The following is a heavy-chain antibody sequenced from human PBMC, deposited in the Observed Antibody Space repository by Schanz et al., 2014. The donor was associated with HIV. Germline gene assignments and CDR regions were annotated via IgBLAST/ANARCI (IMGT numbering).Heavy chain of an antibody. CDR1: GYTFTDNY. V-gene: IGHV1-2*02. CDR2: INPNSGGT. Sequence: QVQLVQSGAEVKKPGASVKVSCKASGYTFTDNYMHWVRQAPGQGLEWMGWINPNSGGTNFAQKFQGRVNLTRDTSINTAYMELTTLRSDDTALYYCAIPSSGWSTFDYWGQGTLVTVS. D-gene: IGHD6-19*01. J-gene: IGHJ4*02. CDR3: AIPSSGWSTFDY.